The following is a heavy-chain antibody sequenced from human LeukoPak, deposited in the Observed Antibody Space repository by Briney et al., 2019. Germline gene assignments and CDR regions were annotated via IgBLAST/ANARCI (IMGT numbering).Heavy chain of an antibody. CDR3: AREVTYSYGYDSASLDY. CDR1: GFTFSSYS. V-gene: IGHV3-21*01. D-gene: IGHD5-18*01. Sequence: GGSLRLSCAASGFTFSSYSMNWVRQAPGKGLEWVSSISSSSSYIYYADSVKGRFTISRDNAKNSLYLQMNSLRAEDTAVYYCAREVTYSYGYDSASLDYWGQGTLVTVSS. CDR2: ISSSSSYI. J-gene: IGHJ4*02.